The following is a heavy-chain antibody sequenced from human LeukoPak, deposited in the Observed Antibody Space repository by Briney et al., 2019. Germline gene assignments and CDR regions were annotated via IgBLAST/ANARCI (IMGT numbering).Heavy chain of an antibody. Sequence: SETLSLTCAVYGGSFSGYYWSWIRQPPGKGLEWIGEINHSGSTNYNPSLKSRVTISVDTSKNQFSLKLSSVTAADTAVYYCARTGMVYAIGWFDPWGQGTLVTVSS. CDR1: GGSFSGYY. CDR3: ARTGMVYAIGWFDP. D-gene: IGHD2-8*01. J-gene: IGHJ5*02. V-gene: IGHV4-34*01. CDR2: INHSGST.